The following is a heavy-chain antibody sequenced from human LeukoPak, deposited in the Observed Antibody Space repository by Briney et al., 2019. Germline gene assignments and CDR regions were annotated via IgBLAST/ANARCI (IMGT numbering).Heavy chain of an antibody. CDR2: IKQDGSEK. CDR3: ARGRIQVYCSGGSCYGAYYYYMDV. J-gene: IGHJ6*03. Sequence: GGSLRLSCAAPGFTFSSYWMSWVRQAPGKGLEWVANIKQDGSEKYYVDSVKGQFTISRDNAKNSLYLQMNSLRAEDTAVYYCARGRIQVYCSGGSCYGAYYYYMDVWGKGTTVTVSS. CDR1: GFTFSSYW. D-gene: IGHD2-15*01. V-gene: IGHV3-7*01.